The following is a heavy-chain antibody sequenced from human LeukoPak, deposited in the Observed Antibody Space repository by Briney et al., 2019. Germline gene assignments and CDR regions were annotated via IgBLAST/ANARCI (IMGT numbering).Heavy chain of an antibody. D-gene: IGHD5-18*01. Sequence: ASVKVSCKASGYTFTSYGISWVRQAPGQGLEWMGWISAYNGNTNYAQKLQGRVTMTRDTSTSTVYMELSSLRSEDTAVYYCAREDTAMDQSLDYWGQGTLVTVSS. CDR2: ISAYNGNT. CDR3: AREDTAMDQSLDY. J-gene: IGHJ4*02. CDR1: GYTFTSYG. V-gene: IGHV1-18*01.